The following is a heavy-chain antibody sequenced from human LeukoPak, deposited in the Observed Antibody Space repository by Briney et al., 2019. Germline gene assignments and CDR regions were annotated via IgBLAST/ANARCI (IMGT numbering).Heavy chain of an antibody. D-gene: IGHD3-10*01. CDR1: GVSINGFF. V-gene: IGHV4-59*08. Sequence: SETLSLTCHVSGVSINGFFWDWIRQTPGNGLEWLGDISYHGRANYNPSLESRLTMSVDASKNQFSLSVQSVTAADTALYYCARRKGGNTRFDVWGQGIQVTVSS. CDR2: ISYHGRA. J-gene: IGHJ4*02. CDR3: ARRKGGNTRFDV.